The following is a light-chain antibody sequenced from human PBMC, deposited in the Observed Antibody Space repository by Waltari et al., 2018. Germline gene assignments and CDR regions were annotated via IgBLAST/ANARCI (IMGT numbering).Light chain of an antibody. V-gene: IGKV3-11*01. CDR3: QQRRSWPLT. J-gene: IGKJ4*01. CDR2: DTS. Sequence: EIVLTQSPATLSLSPGESATLSCRASQTVDSYLIWYQQRPGQAPRLLIYDTSDRATGIPARFSGSGSGTDYTLTISSLEPEDFAVYYCQQRRSWPLTFGGGTKVEIK. CDR1: QTVDSY.